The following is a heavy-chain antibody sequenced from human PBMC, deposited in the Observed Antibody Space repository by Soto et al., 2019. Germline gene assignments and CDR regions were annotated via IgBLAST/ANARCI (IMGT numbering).Heavy chain of an antibody. Sequence: GGSLIVSCASSGFNFSSFCMILVRQAPGKGLEWVSAISGSGGSTYYADSVKGRFTISRDNSKNTLYLQMNSLRAEDSAVYYCAKDPSTRDYFDYWGQGTLVTVSS. J-gene: IGHJ4*02. CDR3: AKDPSTRDYFDY. CDR1: GFNFSSFC. D-gene: IGHD4-17*01. CDR2: ISGSGGST. V-gene: IGHV3-23*01.